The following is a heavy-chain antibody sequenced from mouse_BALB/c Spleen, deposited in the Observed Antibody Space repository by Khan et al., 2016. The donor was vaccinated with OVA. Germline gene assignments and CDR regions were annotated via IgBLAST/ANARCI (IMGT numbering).Heavy chain of an antibody. V-gene: IGHV1S137*01. CDR1: GYTFTDYS. J-gene: IGHJ2*01. Sequence: VELVESGPELVRLGVSVKISCKGSGYTFTDYSMHWVKQSHAKSLEWIGVISTDSVNTNYNQKFKGKATLTVDKSSSTAYMELARMTSEDSTIYYCAIRDYFDYWGQGTTLTVSS. CDR3: AIRDYFDY. CDR2: ISTDSVNT.